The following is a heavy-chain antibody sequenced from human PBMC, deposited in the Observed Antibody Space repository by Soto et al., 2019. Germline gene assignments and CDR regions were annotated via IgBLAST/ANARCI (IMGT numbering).Heavy chain of an antibody. J-gene: IGHJ5*01. CDR3: SRLSWSGSGLYYRKFDS. Sequence: PGESLKISCQGSQYKFSSYWIAWVRQMPEKGLEWMGIVYPGDSETRYSPSFQGQVTMSVDKSYSTAYLQWSSLKASDTAMYHCSRLSWSGSGLYYRKFDSWGHGTPVTVSS. D-gene: IGHD3-3*01. CDR2: VYPGDSET. V-gene: IGHV5-51*01. CDR1: QYKFSSYW.